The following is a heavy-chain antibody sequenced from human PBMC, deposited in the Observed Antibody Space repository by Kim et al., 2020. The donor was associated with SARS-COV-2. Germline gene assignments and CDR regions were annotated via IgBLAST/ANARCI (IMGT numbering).Heavy chain of an antibody. CDR3: ARDVRFLEWFLGMDV. J-gene: IGHJ6*02. D-gene: IGHD3-3*01. V-gene: IGHV3-53*04. Sequence: GGSLRLSCAASGFTVSSNYMSWVRQAPGKGLEWVSVIYSGGSTYYADSVKGRFTISRHNSKNTLYLQMNSLRAEDTAVYYCARDVRFLEWFLGMDVWGQGTTVTVSS. CDR1: GFTVSSNY. CDR2: IYSGGST.